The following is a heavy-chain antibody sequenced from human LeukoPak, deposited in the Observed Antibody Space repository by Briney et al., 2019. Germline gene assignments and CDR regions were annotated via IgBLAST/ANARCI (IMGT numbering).Heavy chain of an antibody. Sequence: SETLSLTCTVSSGSISTSNYYWGWVRQPPGKALEWIGNIFYSGSTYYSPSLKSRVTISLDTSRNQFSLKLNSVTAADTAVYYCARDSNILDHFDYWGQGTLVTVSS. V-gene: IGHV4-39*07. D-gene: IGHD2/OR15-2a*01. CDR1: SGSISTSNYY. CDR2: IFYSGST. J-gene: IGHJ4*02. CDR3: ARDSNILDHFDY.